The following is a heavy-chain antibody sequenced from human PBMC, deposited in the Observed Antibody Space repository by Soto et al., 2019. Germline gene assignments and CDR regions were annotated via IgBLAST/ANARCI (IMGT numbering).Heavy chain of an antibody. V-gene: IGHV3-7*01. Sequence: PGGSLRLSCAASGFTFSSYWMSWVRQAPGKGLEWVANIKQDGSEKYYVDSVKGRFTISRDNAKNSLYLQMNSLRAEDTAVYYCARVDIVATYYYYYMDVWGKGTTVTVSS. J-gene: IGHJ6*03. D-gene: IGHD5-12*01. CDR2: IKQDGSEK. CDR1: GFTFSSYW. CDR3: ARVDIVATYYYYYMDV.